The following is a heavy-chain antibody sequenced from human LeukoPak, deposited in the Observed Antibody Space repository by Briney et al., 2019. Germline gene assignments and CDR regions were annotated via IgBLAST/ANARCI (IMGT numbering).Heavy chain of an antibody. Sequence: ASVKVSCKASGGTFSSYAISWVRQAPGQGLEWMGRIIPILGIANYAQKFQGRVTITADKSTSTAYMELSSLRSEDTAVYYCARDRGGSIVVVVAATPDAFDIWGQGTMVTVSS. D-gene: IGHD2-15*01. CDR3: ARDRGGSIVVVVAATPDAFDI. V-gene: IGHV1-69*04. CDR2: IIPILGIA. CDR1: GGTFSSYA. J-gene: IGHJ3*02.